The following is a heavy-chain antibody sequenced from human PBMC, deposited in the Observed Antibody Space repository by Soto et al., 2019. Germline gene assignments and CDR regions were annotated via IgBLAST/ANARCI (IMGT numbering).Heavy chain of an antibody. D-gene: IGHD5-18*01. CDR3: ARSPLPLDTAMAGYPDY. CDR2: IIPVFGTA. V-gene: IGHV1-69*13. CDR1: GGTFSSYA. Sequence: ASVKVSCKASGGTFSSYAISWVRQAPGQGLEWMGGIIPVFGTANYAQKFQGRVTITADESTSTAYMELSSLRSEDTAVYYCARSPLPLDTAMAGYPDYWGQGTLVTVSS. J-gene: IGHJ4*02.